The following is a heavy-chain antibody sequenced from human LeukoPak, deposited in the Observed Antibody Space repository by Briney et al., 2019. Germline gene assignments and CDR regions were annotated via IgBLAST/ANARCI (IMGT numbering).Heavy chain of an antibody. CDR1: GFTFSSYG. Sequence: GGSLRLSCAASGFTFSSYGMHWVRQAPGKGLEWVAFIRYDGSNKYYADSVKGRFTISRDNSKNTLYLQMNSLRAEDTAVYYCARERNYYDSSGYSDAFDIWGQGTMVTVSS. CDR2: IRYDGSNK. D-gene: IGHD3-22*01. CDR3: ARERNYYDSSGYSDAFDI. V-gene: IGHV3-30*02. J-gene: IGHJ3*02.